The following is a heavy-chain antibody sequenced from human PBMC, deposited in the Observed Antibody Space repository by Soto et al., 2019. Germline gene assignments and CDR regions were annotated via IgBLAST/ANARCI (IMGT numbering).Heavy chain of an antibody. CDR2: INHSGST. J-gene: IGHJ5*02. CDR3: ARVGVVPAAIGTAGHQGRENWFDP. V-gene: IGHV4-34*01. D-gene: IGHD2-2*01. Sequence: SETLSLTCAVYGGSFSGYYWSWIRQPPGKGLEWIGEINHSGSTNYNPSLKSRVTISVDTSKNQFSLKLSSVTAADTAVYYCARVGVVPAAIGTAGHQGRENWFDPWGQGTLVTVSS. CDR1: GGSFSGYY.